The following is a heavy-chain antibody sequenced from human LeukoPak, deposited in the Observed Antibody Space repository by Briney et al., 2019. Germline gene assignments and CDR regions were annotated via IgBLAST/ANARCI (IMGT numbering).Heavy chain of an antibody. Sequence: GTLSLTCAVSGDSISTSKWWSWVRQPPGKGLEWIGEIYHSGSTNYNPSLKSRVTISVDKSKNQFSLKLSSVTAADTAVYYCARHGDSSSSSGPPSYAFDIWGQGTMVTVSS. V-gene: IGHV4-4*02. CDR2: IYHSGST. J-gene: IGHJ3*02. CDR3: ARHGDSSSSSGPPSYAFDI. D-gene: IGHD6-6*01. CDR1: GDSISTSKW.